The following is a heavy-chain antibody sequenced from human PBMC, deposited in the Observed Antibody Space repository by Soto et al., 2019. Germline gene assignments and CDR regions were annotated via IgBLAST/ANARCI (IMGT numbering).Heavy chain of an antibody. J-gene: IGHJ6*02. CDR3: ARDGVTGYYYYGMDV. CDR1: GVTVSSNY. V-gene: IGHV3-66*01. CDR2: IYSGGST. Sequence: EVQLVESGGGLVQPGGSLRLSCAASGVTVSSNYMSWVRQAPGKGLEWVSVIYSGGSTYYADSVKGRFTISRDNSKNTLYLQMNSLRAEDTAVYYCARDGVTGYYYYGMDVSGQGTTVTVSS. D-gene: IGHD2-21*02.